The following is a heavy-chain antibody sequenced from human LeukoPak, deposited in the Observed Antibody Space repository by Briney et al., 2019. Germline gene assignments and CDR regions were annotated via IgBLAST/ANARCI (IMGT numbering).Heavy chain of an antibody. D-gene: IGHD2-2*01. CDR1: GFTFSSYW. V-gene: IGHV3-7*01. CDR2: IKQDGSEK. Sequence: PGGSLRLSCAASGFTFSSYWMSWVRQAPGKGLEGVANIKQDGSEKYYVDSVKGRFTISRDNAKNSLYLQMNSLRAEDTAVYYCARDRGIVVVPAAPLLNWGQGTLVTVSS. J-gene: IGHJ4*02. CDR3: ARDRGIVVVPAAPLLN.